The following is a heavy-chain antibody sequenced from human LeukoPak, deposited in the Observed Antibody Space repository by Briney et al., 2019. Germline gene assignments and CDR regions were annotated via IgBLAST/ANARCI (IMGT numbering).Heavy chain of an antibody. J-gene: IGHJ4*02. CDR2: LRSDGSNK. CDR1: GFTFSTYG. Sequence: GGSLRLSCAASGFTFSTYGMHWVRQAPGKGLEWVSFLRSDGSNKYYADSVRGRFTISRDNSKNTLFLQMNSLRAEDTALYYCAKELSTGAYFDYWGQGTLVTVSS. D-gene: IGHD1-1*01. V-gene: IGHV3-30*02. CDR3: AKELSTGAYFDY.